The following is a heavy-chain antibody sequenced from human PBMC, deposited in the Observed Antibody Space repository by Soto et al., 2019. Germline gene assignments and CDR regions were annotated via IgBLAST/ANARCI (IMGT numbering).Heavy chain of an antibody. CDR3: ARRGRYGDYVLFDI. CDR2: INHSGST. Sequence: QVQLQQWGAGLLKPSETLSLTCAGYGGSFSGYYWSWIRQPPGKGLEWIGEINHSGSTNYNPSLKSRVTISVDTSKNQFSLKLSSVTAAVTAVYYCARRGRYGDYVLFDIWCQGTMVTVSS. CDR1: GGSFSGYY. V-gene: IGHV4-34*01. J-gene: IGHJ3*02. D-gene: IGHD4-17*01.